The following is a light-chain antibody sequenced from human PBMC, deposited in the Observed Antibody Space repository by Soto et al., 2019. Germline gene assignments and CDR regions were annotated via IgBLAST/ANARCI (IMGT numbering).Light chain of an antibody. J-gene: IGKJ1*01. V-gene: IGKV3-20*01. CDR3: QRYGRSQWT. Sequence: EVVLTQSLGTMSFSPRDRGSLSCRASQNLSRYFLAWYQHKPGQAPRLLIYGSSTRAPGTPDRFSASGSGTDFTLTINTLEPEDFAVYFCQRYGRSQWTFGQGTKVEI. CDR2: GSS. CDR1: QNLSRYF.